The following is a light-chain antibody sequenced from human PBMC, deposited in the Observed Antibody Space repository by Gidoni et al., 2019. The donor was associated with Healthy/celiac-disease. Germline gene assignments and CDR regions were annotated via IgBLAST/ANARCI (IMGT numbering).Light chain of an antibody. V-gene: IGLV2-23*01. J-gene: IGLJ2*01. CDR2: EGS. CDR3: CSYAGSSTL. Sequence: QSALTQPASLSASPGQSITISCTGTSSDVGSYNLVSWYQQHPGKAPKLMIYEGSKRPSGVSNRFSGSKSGNTASLTISGVQAEDEADYYCCSYAGSSTLFGGGTKLTVL. CDR1: SSDVGSYNL.